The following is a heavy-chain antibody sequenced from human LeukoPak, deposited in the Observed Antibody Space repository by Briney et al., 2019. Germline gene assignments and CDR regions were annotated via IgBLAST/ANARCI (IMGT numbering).Heavy chain of an antibody. CDR3: ARDYCNNPTCHTREFDY. CDR1: GYTFTSYG. J-gene: IGHJ4*02. D-gene: IGHD2/OR15-2a*01. CDR2: ISGYNGNT. Sequence: ASVKVSCKASGYTFTSYGISWVRQAPGQGLEWMGWISGYNGNTIHAQKLQGRVSMTTDTSTSTAYMDLRSLRSDDTAVYYCARDYCNNPTCHTREFDYWGQGTLVTVSS. V-gene: IGHV1-18*01.